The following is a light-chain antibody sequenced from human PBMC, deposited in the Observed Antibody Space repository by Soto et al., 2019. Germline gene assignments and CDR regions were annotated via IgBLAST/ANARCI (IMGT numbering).Light chain of an antibody. Sequence: EIVMTQSPVTLAVSPGERATLSCRASQNVNSNLAWYQQKPGQAPRLLIYGASTRATGIPARFSGSGSGTEFTLTISSLQSEDFAVYYCQQYNKWPPYTFGQGTK. V-gene: IGKV3-15*01. CDR2: GAS. CDR3: QQYNKWPPYT. J-gene: IGKJ2*01. CDR1: QNVNSN.